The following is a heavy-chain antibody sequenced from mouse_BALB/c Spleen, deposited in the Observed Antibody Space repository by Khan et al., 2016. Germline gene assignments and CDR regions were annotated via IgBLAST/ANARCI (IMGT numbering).Heavy chain of an antibody. CDR1: GYSITSDYA. J-gene: IGHJ2*01. CDR3: ARSIMAN. V-gene: IGHV3-2*02. Sequence: QLQESGPGLVKPSQSLSLTCTVTGYSITSDYAWNWIRQFPGNKLEWMGYISYSGSTSYNPSLKSRLSITRDTSKNQFFLQLNSVTTEDTATYYCARSIMANWGQVTTLTVSS. CDR2: ISYSGST.